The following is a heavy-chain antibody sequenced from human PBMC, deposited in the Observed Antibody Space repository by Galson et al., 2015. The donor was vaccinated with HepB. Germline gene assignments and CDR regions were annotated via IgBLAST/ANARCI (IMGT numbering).Heavy chain of an antibody. CDR3: AREGTYYDILI. D-gene: IGHD3-9*01. Sequence: SVKVSCKASGYTFTKYGISWVRQAPGQGLEWMGIINPSGGSTSYAQKLQGRVTMTRDTSTSTVYMELSSLRSEDTAVYYCAREGTYYDILIWGQGTLVTVSS. CDR2: INPSGGST. V-gene: IGHV1-46*04. CDR1: GYTFTKYG. J-gene: IGHJ4*02.